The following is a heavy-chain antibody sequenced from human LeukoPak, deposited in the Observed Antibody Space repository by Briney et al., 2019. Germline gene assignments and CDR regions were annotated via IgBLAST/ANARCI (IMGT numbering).Heavy chain of an antibody. CDR1: GGSISSYY. J-gene: IGHJ6*03. CDR2: IYYSGST. V-gene: IGHV4-59*01. D-gene: IGHD6-19*01. Sequence: SETLSLTCTVSGGSISSYYWSWIRQPPGKGLEWIGYIYYSGSTNYNPSLKSRVTISVDTSKNQFSLKLSSVTAADTAVYYCARESPGDSSGWPYYYYYMDVWGKGTTVTISS. CDR3: ARESPGDSSGWPYYYYYMDV.